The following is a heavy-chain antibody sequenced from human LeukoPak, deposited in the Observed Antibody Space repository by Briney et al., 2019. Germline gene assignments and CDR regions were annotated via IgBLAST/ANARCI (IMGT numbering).Heavy chain of an antibody. V-gene: IGHV4-59*07. CDR3: ARLGYYYGSGSYYKVWHGPGDYYYYYYMDV. CDR2: MYYSGST. J-gene: IGHJ6*03. D-gene: IGHD3-10*01. CDR1: GGPISSYY. Sequence: SSDTLSLTCTVSGGPISSYYLSWIRQPPGKGLEWIGYMYYSGSTNYNPSLKSRVTISVDTPNNQFSLQLSSVTAAHASVYYCARLGYYYGSGSYYKVWHGPGDYYYYYYMDVWGKGTTVTVSS.